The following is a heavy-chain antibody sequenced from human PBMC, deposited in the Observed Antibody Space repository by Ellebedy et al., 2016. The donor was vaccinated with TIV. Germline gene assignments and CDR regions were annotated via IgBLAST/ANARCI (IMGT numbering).Heavy chain of an antibody. CDR2: ISDSGSTM. CDR1: GFTFSDYY. D-gene: IGHD3-9*01. Sequence: GESLKISCEASGFTFSDYYMTWIRQAPGKGLEWISSISDSGSTMYYSDSVKGRFTISRDKDKNSMSLQMSSLRGEDTAVYFCARQKGHRGPFEDHFYHYLDVWGKGTTVTVSS. CDR3: ARQKGHRGPFEDHFYHYLDV. J-gene: IGHJ6*03. V-gene: IGHV3-11*01.